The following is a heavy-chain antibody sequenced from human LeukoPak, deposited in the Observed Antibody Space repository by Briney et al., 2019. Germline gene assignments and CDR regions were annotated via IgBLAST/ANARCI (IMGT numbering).Heavy chain of an antibody. CDR1: GFTFGDHS. Sequence: GGSLRLSCTGSGFTFGDHSMSWVRQAPGKGLEWVGFITSKPYGETSHYAASVSGRFSFSRDDSKSIAYLQMNSLKTEDTAVYYCVRHDGMVLPVWGQGTLVTVSS. V-gene: IGHV3-49*04. CDR2: ITSKPYGETS. J-gene: IGHJ4*02. D-gene: IGHD3-3*01. CDR3: VRHDGMVLPV.